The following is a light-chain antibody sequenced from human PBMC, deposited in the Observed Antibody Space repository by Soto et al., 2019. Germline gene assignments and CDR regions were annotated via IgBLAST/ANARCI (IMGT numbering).Light chain of an antibody. CDR3: HQAKSSAWT. Sequence: DIQMTQSPSSVSASVGDRVTITCRASQDIDSRLAWYQQKPGTAPKLLIYFTSRLQSGVPSRFSGSGSGTDFTLTIISLQPEDFATYYCHQAKSSAWTFGQGTKVEVK. CDR2: FTS. J-gene: IGKJ1*01. CDR1: QDIDSR. V-gene: IGKV1-12*01.